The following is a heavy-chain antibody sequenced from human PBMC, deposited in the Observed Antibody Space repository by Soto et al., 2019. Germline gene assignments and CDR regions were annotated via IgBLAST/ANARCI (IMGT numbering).Heavy chain of an antibody. V-gene: IGHV3-53*01. CDR1: GFSVISNY. D-gene: IGHD3-10*01. CDR2: IYSDGRT. J-gene: IGHJ5*02. CDR3: AREISAGFGEPWLDP. Sequence: GSLRLSCAASGFSVISNYITFFRHSPGKGLEWVSIIYSDGRTNYADSVKGRFTISRDNSKNTVYLQMTSLSADDTAVYYCAREISAGFGEPWLDPWGQGTLVTVSS.